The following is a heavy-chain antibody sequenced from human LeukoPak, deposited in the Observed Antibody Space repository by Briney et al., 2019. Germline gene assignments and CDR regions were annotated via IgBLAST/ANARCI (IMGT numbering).Heavy chain of an antibody. V-gene: IGHV1-8*01. D-gene: IGHD1-26*01. J-gene: IGHJ4*02. Sequence: GASVKVSCKASGYTFTSYDINWLRQATGQGLEWMGWMNPNSGNTGYAQKFQGRVTMTRNTSISTAYMELSSLRSEDTAVYYCARGVPAWEPPLDYWGQGTLVTVSS. CDR3: ARGVPAWEPPLDY. CDR2: MNPNSGNT. CDR1: GYTFTSYD.